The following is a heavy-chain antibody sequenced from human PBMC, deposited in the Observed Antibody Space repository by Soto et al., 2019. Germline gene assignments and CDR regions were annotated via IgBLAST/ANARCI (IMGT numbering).Heavy chain of an antibody. Sequence: GGSLRLSCAAPGFTFSSCAMSWVRQAPGKGLEWVSGIGGSGDDTEYTDSVKGRFTISRDNSKNTLYLQMNSLRAEDTALYYCAKASYNRRTDFDYRGPVTLVSVSS. CDR2: IGGSGDDT. V-gene: IGHV3-23*01. D-gene: IGHD3-10*01. J-gene: IGHJ4*02. CDR3: AKASYNRRTDFDY. CDR1: GFTFSSCA.